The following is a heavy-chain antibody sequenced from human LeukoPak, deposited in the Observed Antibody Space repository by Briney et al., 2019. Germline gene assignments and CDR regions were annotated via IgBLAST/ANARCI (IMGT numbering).Heavy chain of an antibody. J-gene: IGHJ4*02. Sequence: SETLSLTCTVSGGSISSYYWSWIRQPPGKGLEWIGYIYYSGGTNYNPSLKSRVTISVDTSKNQFSLKLSSVTAADTAVYYCARAGGSYNFDYWGQGTLVTVSS. CDR2: IYYSGGT. V-gene: IGHV4-59*01. CDR1: GGSISSYY. D-gene: IGHD1-26*01. CDR3: ARAGGSYNFDY.